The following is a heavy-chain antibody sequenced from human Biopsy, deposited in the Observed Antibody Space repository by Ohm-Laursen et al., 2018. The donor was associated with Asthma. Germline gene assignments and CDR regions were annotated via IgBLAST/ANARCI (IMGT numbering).Heavy chain of an antibody. CDR1: GFTFHNYV. D-gene: IGHD3-3*01. J-gene: IGHJ4*02. CDR3: ARDVMEWYLPAFDF. V-gene: IGHV3-30-3*01. Sequence: SLRLSCTAPGFTFHNYVMHWVRQAPGKGLEWVAGIFFDGSNKYYADSVNGRFTVSRDDSKNTLYLQMNSLRPDDTAVYYCARDVMEWYLPAFDFWGQGTLVTVSS. CDR2: IFFDGSNK.